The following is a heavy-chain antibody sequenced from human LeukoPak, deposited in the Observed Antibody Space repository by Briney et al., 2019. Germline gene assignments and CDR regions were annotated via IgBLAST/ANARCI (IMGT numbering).Heavy chain of an antibody. J-gene: IGHJ4*02. Sequence: GASVKVSCKASGYTFTSYAMNWVRQAPGQGLEWMGWISAYNGNTNYAQKLQGRVTMTTDTSTSTAYMELRSLRSDDTAVYYCARDSYDYGDYWGQGTLVTVSS. CDR1: GYTFTSYA. D-gene: IGHD3-16*01. CDR2: ISAYNGNT. CDR3: ARDSYDYGDY. V-gene: IGHV1-18*01.